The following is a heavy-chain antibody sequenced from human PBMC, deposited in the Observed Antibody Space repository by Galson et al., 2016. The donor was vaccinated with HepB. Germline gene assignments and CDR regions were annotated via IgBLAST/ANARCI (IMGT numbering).Heavy chain of an antibody. J-gene: IGHJ6*04. D-gene: IGHD2-15*01. CDR1: GFAFDDYA. CDR2: ISWNSNTM. CDR3: VKDISWTIVVVSAPGHYYGMDV. Sequence: SLRLSCAASGFAFDDYAIHWVRQAPGKGLEWVSGISWNSNTMGYADSVKGRFPVSRDNAKNSLYLQMNSLRIEDTALYFCVKDISWTIVVVSAPGHYYGMDVWGKGTTVTVSS. V-gene: IGHV3-9*01.